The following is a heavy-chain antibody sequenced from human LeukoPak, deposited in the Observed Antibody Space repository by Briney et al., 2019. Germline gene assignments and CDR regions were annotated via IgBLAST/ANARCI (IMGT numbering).Heavy chain of an antibody. CDR3: ARMGYYYDSSGYGYFDY. Sequence: GPALVKPTQTLTLTCTFSGFSLSTSGMRVSWIRQPPGKALEWLARIGWDDDKFYSTSLKTRLTISKDTSKNQAVLTMTNMDPVHTATYYCARMGYYYDSSGYGYFDYWGQGTLVTVSS. CDR1: GFSLSTSGMR. J-gene: IGHJ4*02. V-gene: IGHV2-70*04. D-gene: IGHD3-22*01. CDR2: IGWDDDK.